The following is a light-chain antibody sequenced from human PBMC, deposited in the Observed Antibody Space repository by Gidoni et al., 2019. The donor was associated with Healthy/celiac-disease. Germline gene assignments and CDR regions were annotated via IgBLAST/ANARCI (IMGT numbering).Light chain of an antibody. CDR3: SSYTSSSTPYYV. J-gene: IGLJ1*01. V-gene: IGLV2-14*03. CDR1: SSDVGGYNY. CDR2: DVS. Sequence: QSALTQPASVTGSPGQSITISCTGTSSDVGGYNYVSWYQQHPGKAPKLRIYDVSNRPSGVSNRFSGSNSGNTASLTISGLQAEDEADYYCSSYTSSSTPYYVFGTGTKVTVL.